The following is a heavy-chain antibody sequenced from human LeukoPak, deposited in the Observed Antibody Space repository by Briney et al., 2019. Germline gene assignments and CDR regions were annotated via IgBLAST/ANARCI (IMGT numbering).Heavy chain of an antibody. D-gene: IGHD3-22*01. CDR3: AKSGYYYDSSSDH. J-gene: IGHJ4*02. Sequence: GGSLRLSCAASGFTFSSYSMNWVRQAPGKGLEWVSSISSSSSYIYYADSVKGRFTISRDNSKNTLYLQMNSLRAEDTAVYYCAKSGYYYDSSSDHWGQGTLVTVSS. CDR1: GFTFSSYS. V-gene: IGHV3-21*04. CDR2: ISSSSSYI.